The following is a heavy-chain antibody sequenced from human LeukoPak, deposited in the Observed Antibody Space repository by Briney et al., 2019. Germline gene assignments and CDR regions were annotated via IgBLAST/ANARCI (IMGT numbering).Heavy chain of an antibody. CDR3: ARGGSGTSVLYY. D-gene: IGHD2-2*01. CDR1: GFTFTSYA. J-gene: IGHJ4*02. Sequence: GGSLRLSCAASGFTFTSYAMTWVRQAPGKGLEWVSFISDSGSSTNYVDSGKGRFTISRDNSKNTLYLEMNSLRAEDTAVYYCARGGSGTSVLYYWGQGTLVTVSS. CDR2: ISDSGSST. V-gene: IGHV3-23*01.